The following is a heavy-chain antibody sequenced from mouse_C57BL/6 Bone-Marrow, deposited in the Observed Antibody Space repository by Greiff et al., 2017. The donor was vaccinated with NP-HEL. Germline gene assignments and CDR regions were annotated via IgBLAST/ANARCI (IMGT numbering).Heavy chain of an antibody. Sequence: QVQLQQSGAELVRPGTSVKVSCKASGYAFTNYLIEWVKQRPGQGLEWIGVINPGSGGTNYNEKFKGKATLTADKSSSTAYMQLSSLTSEDSAVYFCAMKNRDEGAYYFDSWGQGTTLTVSS. CDR2: INPGSGGT. D-gene: IGHD4-1*01. CDR1: GYAFTNYL. CDR3: AMKNRDEGAYYFDS. V-gene: IGHV1-54*01. J-gene: IGHJ2*01.